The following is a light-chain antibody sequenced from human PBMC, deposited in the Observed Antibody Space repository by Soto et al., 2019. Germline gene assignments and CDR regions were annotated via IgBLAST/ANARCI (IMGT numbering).Light chain of an antibody. J-gene: IGLJ1*01. CDR3: CSYAGISNYV. CDR1: SSDVGSYNL. Sequence: QSVLTQPASVSGSPGQSITISCSGTSSDVGSYNLVSWYQQHPGKAPKLMIYEGSKRPSGVSNRFSGSKSGNTASLTISGLQAEDEADYYCCSYAGISNYVFGTGTKVTVL. V-gene: IGLV2-23*01. CDR2: EGS.